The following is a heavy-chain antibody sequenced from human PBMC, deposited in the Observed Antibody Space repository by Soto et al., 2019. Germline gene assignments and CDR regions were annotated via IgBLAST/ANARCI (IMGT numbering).Heavy chain of an antibody. CDR1: GGTFSSYA. CDR3: ARSSSRSSSPGGWFDP. V-gene: IGHV1-69*13. Sequence: ASVKVSCKASGGTFSSYAISWVRQAPGQGLEWMGGIIPIFGTANYAQKFQGRVTITADESTSTAYMELSSLRSEDTAVYYCARSSSRSSSPGGWFDPWGQGTLVTVSS. J-gene: IGHJ5*02. D-gene: IGHD6-13*01. CDR2: IIPIFGTA.